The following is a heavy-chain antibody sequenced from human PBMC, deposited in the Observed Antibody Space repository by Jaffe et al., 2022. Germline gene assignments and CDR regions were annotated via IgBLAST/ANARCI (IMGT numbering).Heavy chain of an antibody. Sequence: EVQLVESGGGLVQPGGSLRLSCAASGFTFSSYSMNWVRQAPGKGLEWVSYISSSSSTIYYADSVKGRFTISRDNAKNSLYLQMNSLRAEDTAVYYCARDRRGDYIWGSYRGYDAFDIWGQGTMVTVSS. D-gene: IGHD3-16*02. CDR3: ARDRRGDYIWGSYRGYDAFDI. CDR1: GFTFSSYS. J-gene: IGHJ3*02. V-gene: IGHV3-48*01. CDR2: ISSSSSTI.